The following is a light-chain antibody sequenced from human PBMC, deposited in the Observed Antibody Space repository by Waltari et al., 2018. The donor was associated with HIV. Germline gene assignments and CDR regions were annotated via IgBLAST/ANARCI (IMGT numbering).Light chain of an antibody. Sequence: PASVSGSPGQSITISCSGTSSDVGGYNYVSWYQQHPGKAPKLMIYEVTNRPSGVSNRFSGSKSGNTASLTISGLQPEDEADYYCSSYTSTSTQVFGTGTTVTVL. J-gene: IGLJ1*01. CDR3: SSYTSTSTQV. V-gene: IGLV2-14*01. CDR2: EVT. CDR1: SSDVGGYNY.